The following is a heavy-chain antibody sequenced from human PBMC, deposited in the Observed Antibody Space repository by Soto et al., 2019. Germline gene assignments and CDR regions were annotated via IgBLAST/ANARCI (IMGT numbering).Heavy chain of an antibody. V-gene: IGHV3-11*01. CDR3: ATTLIRITMIVGSGGGDY. CDR2: ISSSGSTI. D-gene: IGHD3-22*01. J-gene: IGHJ4*02. Sequence: PGGSLRLSCAASGFTFSDYYMSWIRQAPGKGLEWVSYISSSGSTIYYADSVKGRFTISRDNAKNSLYLQMNSLRAEDTAVYYCATTLIRITMIVGSGGGDYWGQGTLVTVSS. CDR1: GFTFSDYY.